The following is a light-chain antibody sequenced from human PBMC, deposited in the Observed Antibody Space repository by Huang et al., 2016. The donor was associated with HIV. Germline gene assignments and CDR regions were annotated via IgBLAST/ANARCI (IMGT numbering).Light chain of an antibody. CDR2: GTP. CDR3: QHYGTSSWT. CDR1: QSVSSTF. J-gene: IGKJ1*01. V-gene: IGKV3-20*01. Sequence: IVLTQSPGTLSLSPGERATLSCRASQSVSSTFLGWYQQKSGQAPRLLSQGTPTRAPGIPDRVRGSGSGTDFTLTISRLESEDFAVYYCQHYGTSSWTFGQGTKIEIK.